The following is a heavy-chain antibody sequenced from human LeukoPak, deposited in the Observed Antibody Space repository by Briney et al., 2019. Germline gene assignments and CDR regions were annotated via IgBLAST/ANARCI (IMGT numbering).Heavy chain of an antibody. CDR2: MNEYGSEI. CDR3: ARPRGCGSSRCNNFDY. CDR1: GFSFSVYW. V-gene: IGHV3-7*01. D-gene: IGHD2-2*01. J-gene: IGHJ4*02. Sequence: GGSLRLSCAASGFSFSVYWMHWVRQAPGKGLEWVAKMNEYGSEIFYVDSVEGRFTISRDNGKNSLYLQMNRLRAEDTAVYYCARPRGCGSSRCNNFDYWGQGTLVTVSS.